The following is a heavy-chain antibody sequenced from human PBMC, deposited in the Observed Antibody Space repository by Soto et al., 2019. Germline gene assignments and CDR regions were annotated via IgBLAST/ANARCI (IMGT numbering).Heavy chain of an antibody. D-gene: IGHD6-6*01. CDR1: GGSISSYY. V-gene: IGHV4-59*08. Sequence: QVQLQESGPGLVKPSETLSLTCTVSGGSISSYYWSWIRQPPGKGLEWIGYIYYSGSTNYNPSLKRRVTISVNTSKNQSSLKLGSVTAADTAVYYCASHLVRMYSSPWVFDYWGQGTLVTVSS. CDR3: ASHLVRMYSSPWVFDY. J-gene: IGHJ4*02. CDR2: IYYSGST.